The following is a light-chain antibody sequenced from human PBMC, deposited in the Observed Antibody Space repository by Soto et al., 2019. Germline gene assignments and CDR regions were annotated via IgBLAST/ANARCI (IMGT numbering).Light chain of an antibody. J-gene: IGLJ1*01. CDR1: NSDVGTYNL. V-gene: IGLV2-23*02. CDR3: CSYAGSSSSI. CDR2: EVT. Sequence: QCARKQPASGSGAPGQASTISCPGNNSDVGTYNLVSWYQQYPGKAPRLMIYEVTKRPSGVSNRFSGSKSGNTASLTISGLQPEDEADYYCCSYAGSSSSIFGTGTKVTVL.